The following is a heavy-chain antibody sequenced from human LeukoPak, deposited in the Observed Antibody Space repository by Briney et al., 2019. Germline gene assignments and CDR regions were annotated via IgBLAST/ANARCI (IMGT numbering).Heavy chain of an antibody. CDR3: ARQEVYYYYMDV. CDR1: GGSISSGSFY. J-gene: IGHJ6*03. Sequence: SETLSLTCTVSGGSISSGSFYWNWIRQPPGKGLEWIGEINHSGSTNYNPSLKGRVTISVDTSKNQFSLKLSSVTAADTAVYYCARQEVYYYYMDVWGKGTTVTISS. V-gene: IGHV4-39*01. CDR2: INHSGST.